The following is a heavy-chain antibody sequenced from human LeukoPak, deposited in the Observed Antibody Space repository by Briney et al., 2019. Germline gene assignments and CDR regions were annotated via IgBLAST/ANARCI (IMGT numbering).Heavy chain of an antibody. J-gene: IGHJ3*02. CDR3: ARDGNWGSLRGAFDI. Sequence: ASVKVSCKASGYTFTDYYMHWVRQAPGQGLEWMGWINPNSGGTNYAQKFQGRVTMTRDTSISTAYMELSRLRSDDTAVYYCARDGNWGSLRGAFDIWGQGTMVTVSS. D-gene: IGHD7-27*01. V-gene: IGHV1-2*02. CDR2: INPNSGGT. CDR1: GYTFTDYY.